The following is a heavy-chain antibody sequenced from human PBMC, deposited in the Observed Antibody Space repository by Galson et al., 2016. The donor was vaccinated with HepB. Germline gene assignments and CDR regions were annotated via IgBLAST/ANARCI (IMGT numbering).Heavy chain of an antibody. Sequence: SLRLSCAVSGFSFSDYAMSWVRQGPGKRLEGVSTISSDGDNKHYLDSVKGRFTISRDNSKNTLYLQMSSLRTDDTAVYFCAREWESSTGWKPGYWGPGTLVTVSS. CDR3: AREWESSTGWKPGY. J-gene: IGHJ4*02. CDR1: GFSFSDYA. D-gene: IGHD2-8*02. CDR2: ISSDGDNK. V-gene: IGHV3-23*01.